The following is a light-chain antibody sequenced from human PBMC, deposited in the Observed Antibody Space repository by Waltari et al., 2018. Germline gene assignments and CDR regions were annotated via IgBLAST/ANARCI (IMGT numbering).Light chain of an antibody. CDR2: KAS. Sequence: DIQMTQSPSTLSASVGDRITITFRASQDIRSWLAWYQQKPGQAPELLIYKASTLHGGVPSRFSGSGSGTEFTFTISSLQPDDFATYYCQQFSSYRTGFTFGPGTTVDMK. CDR3: QQFSSYRTGFT. J-gene: IGKJ3*01. V-gene: IGKV1-5*03. CDR1: QDIRSW.